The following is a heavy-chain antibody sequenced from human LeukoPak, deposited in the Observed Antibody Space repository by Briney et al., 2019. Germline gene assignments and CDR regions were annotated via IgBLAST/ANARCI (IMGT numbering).Heavy chain of an antibody. V-gene: IGHV3-30*18. CDR1: GFTFSSYG. J-gene: IGHJ4*02. D-gene: IGHD1-26*01. CDR2: ISYDGSNK. Sequence: GRSLRLSCAASGFTFSSYGMHWVRQAPGKGLEWVAVISYDGSNKYYADSVKGRFTISRDNSKNTLYLQMNSLRAEDTAVYYCAKDHAWEPLDYWGQGTLVTVSS. CDR3: AKDHAWEPLDY.